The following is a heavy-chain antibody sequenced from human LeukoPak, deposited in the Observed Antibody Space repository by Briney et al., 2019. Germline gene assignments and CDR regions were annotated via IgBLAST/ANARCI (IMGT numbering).Heavy chain of an antibody. Sequence: GGSLRLSCAASGFTFSSYAMSWVRQAPGKGLEWVSAISGSGGSTYYADSVKGRFTISRDNSKYTLYLQMNSLRAEDTAVYYCAKPGEPSNYDFWSGYSYYFDYWGQGTLVTVSS. CDR2: ISGSGGST. CDR1: GFTFSSYA. CDR3: AKPGEPSNYDFWSGYSYYFDY. J-gene: IGHJ4*02. V-gene: IGHV3-23*01. D-gene: IGHD3-3*01.